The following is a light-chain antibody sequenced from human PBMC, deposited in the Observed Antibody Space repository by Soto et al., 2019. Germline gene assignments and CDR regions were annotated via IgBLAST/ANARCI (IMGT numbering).Light chain of an antibody. V-gene: IGKV1-33*01. CDR3: QQYYSRPYS. Sequence: DIQMSQSPSSLSASVGDRVTITCQATQGSSQDLNWYQQKQGKAHKLLMYAASNLTTGDPSRFSGSGSETDFTVTISSLQTEAIATYYSQQYYSRPYSFGQGTKL. CDR2: AAS. J-gene: IGKJ2*01. CDR1: QGSSQD.